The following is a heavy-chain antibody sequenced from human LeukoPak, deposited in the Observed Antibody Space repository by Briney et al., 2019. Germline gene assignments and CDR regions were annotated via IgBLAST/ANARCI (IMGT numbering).Heavy chain of an antibody. CDR3: ARSNYRDSSGEFDY. Sequence: PSETLSLTCTVSGGSISSYYWSWIRQPPGKGLEWIGYIYYSGSTNYNPSLKSRVTISVDTSKNQFSLKLSSVTAADTAVYYCARSNYRDSSGEFDYWGQGTLVTVSS. CDR1: GGSISSYY. J-gene: IGHJ4*02. CDR2: IYYSGST. D-gene: IGHD3-22*01. V-gene: IGHV4-59*08.